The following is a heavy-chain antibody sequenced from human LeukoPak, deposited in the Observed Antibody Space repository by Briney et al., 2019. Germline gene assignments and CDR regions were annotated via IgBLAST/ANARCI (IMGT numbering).Heavy chain of an antibody. D-gene: IGHD6-19*01. CDR2: ISNSGSAI. CDR1: GFTFSSYE. CDR3: ARAPSSSNLLVFDY. J-gene: IGHJ4*01. Sequence: SGGSLRLSCAASGFTFSSYEMNWVRQAPEKGLEWVSYISNSGSAIYYADSVKGRFTISRGNAKNSLYLHMNSLRAEDTAVYYCARAPSSSNLLVFDYWGHGTLVTVSS. V-gene: IGHV3-48*03.